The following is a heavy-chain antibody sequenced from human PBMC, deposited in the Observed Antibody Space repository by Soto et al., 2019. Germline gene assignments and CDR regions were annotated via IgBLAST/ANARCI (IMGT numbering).Heavy chain of an antibody. D-gene: IGHD3-10*01. CDR2: ISSSGSTI. V-gene: IGHV3-11*01. J-gene: IGHJ4*02. CDR1: GFTFSDYY. Sequence: PGGSLRLSCAASGFTFSDYYMSWIRQAPGKGLEWVSYISSSGSTIYYADSVKGRFTVSRDNAKNSVYLQMNSLRAEDTAVYYCASDPYYYASGFWGQGTLVTVSS. CDR3: ASDPYYYASGF.